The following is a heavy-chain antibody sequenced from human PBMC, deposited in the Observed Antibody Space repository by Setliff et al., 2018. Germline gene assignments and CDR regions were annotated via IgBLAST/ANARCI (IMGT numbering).Heavy chain of an antibody. CDR3: AREQWLDPPGYYYMDV. V-gene: IGHV4-4*07. Sequence: PSETLSHTCTVSGGSISSYYWSWIRQPAGKGLEWIGHIYIGGSANYNPSLKSRVTMSRDTSKNQFSLKLNSVTAADMAVYYCAREQWLDPPGYYYMDVWAKGTTVTVSS. J-gene: IGHJ6*03. D-gene: IGHD6-19*01. CDR2: IYIGGSA. CDR1: GGSISSYY.